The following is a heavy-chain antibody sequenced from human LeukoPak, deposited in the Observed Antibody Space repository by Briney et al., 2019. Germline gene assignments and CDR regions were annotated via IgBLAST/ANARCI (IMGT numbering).Heavy chain of an antibody. CDR1: GYSISNNYY. CDR3: ARQHDSYYYYYIDV. V-gene: IGHV4-38-2*01. Sequence: SETLSLTCAVSGYSISNNYYWVWIRQPPGRGLEWIGSLYHRDSAYYNTSLRSRVSMSVDTSKNQFSLTLSFVTAADTAVYYCARQHDSYYYYYIDVWGSGTTATVSS. J-gene: IGHJ6*03. CDR2: LYHRDSA.